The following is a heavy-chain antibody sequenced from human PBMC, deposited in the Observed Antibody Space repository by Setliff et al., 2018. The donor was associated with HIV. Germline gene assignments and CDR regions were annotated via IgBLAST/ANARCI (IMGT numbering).Heavy chain of an antibody. D-gene: IGHD6-13*01. CDR3: ARGVAAAGL. Sequence: LTCTVSGGTMFTYKWSWVRQPAGKGPEWIGNIFYSGHTFYNPSLRSRVTISVDTSKNQFSLKLSSVTAADTAVYYCARGVAAAGLWGQGTLVTVSS. V-gene: IGHV4-59*12. CDR1: GGTMFTYK. CDR2: IFYSGHT. J-gene: IGHJ4*02.